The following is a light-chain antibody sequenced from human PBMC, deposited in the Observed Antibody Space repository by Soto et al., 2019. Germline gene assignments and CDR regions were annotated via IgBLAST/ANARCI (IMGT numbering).Light chain of an antibody. CDR3: QQSYSTLWT. Sequence: IQMSQAASSLCSSGLYIFTITFLSIQSISSYLNWYHQKPGKAPKLLIYAASSLQSGVPSRFSGSGSGTDFTLTISSLQPEDFATYYCQQSYSTLWTFGQGTKVDIK. CDR1: QSISSY. J-gene: IGKJ1*01. CDR2: AAS. V-gene: IGKV1-39*01.